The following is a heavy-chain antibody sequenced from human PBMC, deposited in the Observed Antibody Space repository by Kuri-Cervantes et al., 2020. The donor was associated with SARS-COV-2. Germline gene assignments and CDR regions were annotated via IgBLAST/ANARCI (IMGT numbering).Heavy chain of an antibody. CDR2: ISGPGASS. D-gene: IGHD3/OR15-3a*01. Sequence: GESLKISCAASGFAFSDYAVSWVRQAPGKGLEWVSAISGPGASSYYADSVRGRFTISRDNSKNTLNLRMNSLRAEDTAVYYCAKSLDRIGHAMGPFDSWGRGTLVTVSS. CDR3: AKSLDRIGHAMGPFDS. CDR1: GFAFSDYA. J-gene: IGHJ4*02. V-gene: IGHV3-23*01.